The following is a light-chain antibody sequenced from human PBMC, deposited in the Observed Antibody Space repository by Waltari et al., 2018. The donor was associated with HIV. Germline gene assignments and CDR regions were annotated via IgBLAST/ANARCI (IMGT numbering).Light chain of an antibody. CDR1: QSVNSNY. V-gene: IGKV3-20*01. CDR2: GTS. Sequence: VLTQSPATPSLSPGERATLSCTASQSVNSNYLTWYQQIPGQAPTLLTYGTSTRATGIPDRFRGSGSETDFTLTINRLAPEDSAVYYCQQYGRTFGQGTKVEL. CDR3: QQYGRT. J-gene: IGKJ1*01.